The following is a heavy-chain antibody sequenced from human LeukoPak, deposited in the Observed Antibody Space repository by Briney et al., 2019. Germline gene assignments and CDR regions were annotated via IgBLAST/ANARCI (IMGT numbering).Heavy chain of an antibody. V-gene: IGHV3-30*07. CDR2: ISYDGSNK. D-gene: IGHD4-17*01. Sequence: GRSLRLSCAASGFTFSSYAMHWVRQAPGKGLEWVAVISYDGSNKYYADSVKGRFTISRDNSKNTLYLQMNSLRAEDTAVYYCAKSLTPNDYGGDAFDIWGQGTMVTVSS. CDR3: AKSLTPNDYGGDAFDI. J-gene: IGHJ3*02. CDR1: GFTFSSYA.